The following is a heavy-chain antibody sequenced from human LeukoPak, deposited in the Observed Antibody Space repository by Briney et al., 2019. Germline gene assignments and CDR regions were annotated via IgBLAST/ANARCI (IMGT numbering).Heavy chain of an antibody. V-gene: IGHV4-31*03. CDR3: ARAFEGRYGDLNFDY. CDR2: ICYSGST. CDR1: GVSISSGGYY. J-gene: IGHJ4*02. Sequence: PSETLSLTCTVSGVSISSGGYYWRWLRQYPGKGLEWSGYICYSGSTYDNPSLKSRVTISVDTSKNPFSLKLSSVTAAETAVYYCARAFEGRYGDLNFDYWGQGTLVTVSS. D-gene: IGHD4-17*01.